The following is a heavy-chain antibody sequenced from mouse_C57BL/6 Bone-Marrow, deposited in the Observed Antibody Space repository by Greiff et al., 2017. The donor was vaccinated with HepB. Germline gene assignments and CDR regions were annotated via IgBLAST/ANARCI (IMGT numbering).Heavy chain of an antibody. Sequence: QVQLQQPGAELVRPGTSVKLSCKASGYTFTSYWMHWVKQRPGQGLEWIGVIDPSDSYTNYNQKFKGKATLTVDTSSSTAYMQLSSLTSEDSAVYYCARKAWFAYWGQGTRVTVSA. CDR3: ARKAWFAY. J-gene: IGHJ3*01. V-gene: IGHV1-59*01. CDR2: IDPSDSYT. CDR1: GYTFTSYW.